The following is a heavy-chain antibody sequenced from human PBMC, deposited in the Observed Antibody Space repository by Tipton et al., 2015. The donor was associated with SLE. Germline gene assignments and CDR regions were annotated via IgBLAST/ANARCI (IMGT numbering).Heavy chain of an antibody. J-gene: IGHJ3*01. V-gene: IGHV3-9*01. CDR3: TTGRTL. D-gene: IGHD3/OR15-3a*01. Sequence: SLRLSCAASGFNFDDYAMHWVRQGPGKGLEWVSGISWDSGSLDYADSVKGRFTISRDNAKNSLYLQMDSLKTEDTAVYYCTTGRTLWGQGTLVSVSS. CDR2: ISWDSGSL. CDR1: GFNFDDYA.